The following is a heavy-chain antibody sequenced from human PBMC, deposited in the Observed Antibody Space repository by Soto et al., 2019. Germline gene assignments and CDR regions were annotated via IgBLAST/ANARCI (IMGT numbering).Heavy chain of an antibody. J-gene: IGHJ2*01. CDR1: GFSLSTSGVG. Sequence: QITLKESGPTLVKPTQTLTLTCTFSGFSLSTSGVGVGWIRQPPGKALEWLALIYWDDDKRNSPSLKSRLTNTKDTSKNQVVLTMTNMDPVDTATYYCAHTDLGYCSSTSCYNDWYFDLWGRGTLVTVSS. V-gene: IGHV2-5*02. CDR3: AHTDLGYCSSTSCYNDWYFDL. D-gene: IGHD2-2*02. CDR2: IYWDDDK.